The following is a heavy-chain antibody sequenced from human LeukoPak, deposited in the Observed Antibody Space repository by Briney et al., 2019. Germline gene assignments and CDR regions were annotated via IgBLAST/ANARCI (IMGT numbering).Heavy chain of an antibody. D-gene: IGHD3-22*01. CDR1: GYTFTSYG. V-gene: IGHV1-18*01. CDR3: ARDPLEYFDSSNHGH. Sequence: GASVKVSCKAPGYTFTSYGINWVRQAPGQGLEWLGWIRAYNDDTNYAPKFQGRVIMTTDTSTNTAYMELRSLRSDDTAVYYCARDPLEYFDSSNHGHWGQGTLLTVSS. J-gene: IGHJ4*02. CDR2: IRAYNDDT.